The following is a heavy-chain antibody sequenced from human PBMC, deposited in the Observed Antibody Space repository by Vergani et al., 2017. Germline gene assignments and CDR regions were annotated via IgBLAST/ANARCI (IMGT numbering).Heavy chain of an antibody. CDR1: GFTVSTDY. CDR2: LYRGAFT. J-gene: IGHJ3*02. CDR3: ARDGHYSILSDYDIGGGFVI. Sequence: EVQLVESGGGLVQPGGSLTLSCAASGFTVSTDYFSWVRQAPGKGLEWVSILYRGAFTSYTDSVKGRFTVSRDISKNSLFLQMNSLRPEDTARYYCARDGHYSILSDYDIGGGFVIWGQGPMVMVSS. D-gene: IGHD3-9*01. V-gene: IGHV3-66*02.